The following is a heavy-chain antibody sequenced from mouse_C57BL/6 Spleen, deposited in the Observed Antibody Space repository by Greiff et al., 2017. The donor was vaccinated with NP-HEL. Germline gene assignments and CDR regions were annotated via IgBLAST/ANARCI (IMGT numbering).Heavy chain of an antibody. V-gene: IGHV5-9*01. CDR1: GFTFSSYT. CDR3: AKAYYSNYGFAY. J-gene: IGHJ3*01. CDR2: ISGGGGNT. Sequence: EVQVVESGGGLVKPGGSLKLSCAASGFTFSSYTMSWVRQTPEKRLEWVATISGGGGNTYYPDSVKGRFPISRDNAKNTLYLQMSSLRSEDTALYYCAKAYYSNYGFAYWGQGTLVTVSA. D-gene: IGHD2-5*01.